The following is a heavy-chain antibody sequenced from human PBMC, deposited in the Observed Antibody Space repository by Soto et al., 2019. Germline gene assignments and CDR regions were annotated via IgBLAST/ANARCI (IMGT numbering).Heavy chain of an antibody. J-gene: IGHJ6*02. CDR2: IYHAETT. CDR1: GASIISSNW. Sequence: QVQLQESGPGLVKPSGTLSLTCAVSGASIISSNWWIWVRQTPRKGLEWIGEIYHAETTNFNPSLKSRVTLSVDKTRNQFSLKLTSMTAADTAVYYCASFPVVVAATKREYYHYGVHVWGQGTTVTVSS. V-gene: IGHV4-4*02. D-gene: IGHD2-15*01. CDR3: ASFPVVVAATKREYYHYGVHV.